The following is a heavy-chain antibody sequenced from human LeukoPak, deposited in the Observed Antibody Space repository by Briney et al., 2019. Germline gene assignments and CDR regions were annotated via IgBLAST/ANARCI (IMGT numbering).Heavy chain of an antibody. CDR3: AKADGYDFWSGYYSFTPDFDY. CDR1: GFTFSSYA. J-gene: IGHJ4*02. V-gene: IGHV3-23*01. D-gene: IGHD3-3*01. CDR2: ISGSGGST. Sequence: GGSLRLSCAASGFTFSSYAMSWVRQAPGKGLEWVSAISGSGGSTHYADSVKGRFTISRDNSKNTLYLQMNSLRAEDTAVYYCAKADGYDFWSGYYSFTPDFDYWGQGTLVTVSS.